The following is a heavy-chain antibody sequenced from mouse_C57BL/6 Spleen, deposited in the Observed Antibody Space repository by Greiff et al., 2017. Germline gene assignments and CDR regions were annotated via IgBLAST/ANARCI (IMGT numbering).Heavy chain of an antibody. J-gene: IGHJ2*01. D-gene: IGHD4-1*01. CDR2: ISSGSSTI. CDR1: GFTFSDYG. CDR3: AKTNWEGDFDY. Sequence: EVQLVESGGGLVKPGGSLKLSCAASGFTFSDYGMHWVRQAPEKGLEWVAYISSGSSTIYYAATVKGRFTISRDNAKNPLFLQMTSLRSEDTAMYYCAKTNWEGDFDYWGQGTTLTVSS. V-gene: IGHV5-17*01.